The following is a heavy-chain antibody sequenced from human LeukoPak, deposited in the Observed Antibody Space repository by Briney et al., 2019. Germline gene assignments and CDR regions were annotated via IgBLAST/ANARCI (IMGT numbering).Heavy chain of an antibody. CDR1: GYSISSGYY. Sequence: SETLSLTCTVSGYSISSGYYWGWIRQPPGKGLEWIGSIYHSGSTYYNPSLKSRVTISVDTSKNQFSLKLSSVTAADTAVYYCARDGGSGYSWVTSADWYFDLWGRGTLVTVSS. CDR2: IYHSGST. CDR3: ARDGGSGYSWVTSADWYFDL. V-gene: IGHV4-38-2*02. D-gene: IGHD3-22*01. J-gene: IGHJ2*01.